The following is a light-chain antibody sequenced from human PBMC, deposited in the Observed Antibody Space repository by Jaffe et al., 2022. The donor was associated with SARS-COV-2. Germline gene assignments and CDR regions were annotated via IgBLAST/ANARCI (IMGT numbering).Light chain of an antibody. V-gene: IGKV2-28*01. CDR3: MQALQTPPWT. Sequence: DIVMTQSPLSLPVTPGEPASISCRSSQSLLHSNGYNYLDWYLQKPGQSPQLLIYLGSNRASGVPDRFSGSGSGTDFTLEISRVEAEDVGVYYCMQALQTPPWTFGQGTTVEIK. CDR1: QSLLHSNGYNY. CDR2: LGS. J-gene: IGKJ1*01.